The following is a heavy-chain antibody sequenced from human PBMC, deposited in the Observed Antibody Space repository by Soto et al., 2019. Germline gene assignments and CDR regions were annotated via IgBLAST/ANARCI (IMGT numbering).Heavy chain of an antibody. J-gene: IGHJ4*02. CDR2: ISSSSSYI. Sequence: EVQLVESGGGLVKPGGSLRLSCAASGFTFSSYSMNWVRQAPGKGLEWVSSISSSSSYIYYADSVKGRFTISRDNAKNSLYLQKNSLRAEDTAVYYCARDEIVSAKGTDSWGQGTPVTVSS. D-gene: IGHD3-22*01. V-gene: IGHV3-21*01. CDR1: GFTFSSYS. CDR3: ARDEIVSAKGTDS.